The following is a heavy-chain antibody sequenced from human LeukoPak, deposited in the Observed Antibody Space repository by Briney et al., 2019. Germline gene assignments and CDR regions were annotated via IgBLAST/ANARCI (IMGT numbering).Heavy chain of an antibody. CDR3: ARLCGYYDRSDY. J-gene: IGHJ4*02. D-gene: IGHD3-3*01. CDR2: ISSSSSYI. V-gene: IGHV3-21*01. Sequence: GGSLRLSCAASGFTFSSYSMNWVRQAPGKGLEWVSSISSSSSYIYYADSVKGRFTISRDNAKNSLYLQMNSLRAEDTAVYYCARLCGYYDRSDYWGQGTLVTVSS. CDR1: GFTFSSYS.